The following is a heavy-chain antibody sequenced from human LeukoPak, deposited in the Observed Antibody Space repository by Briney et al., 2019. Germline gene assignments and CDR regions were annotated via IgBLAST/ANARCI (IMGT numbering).Heavy chain of an antibody. V-gene: IGHV3-23*01. CDR2: ISGSGGST. CDR3: AKATKTYYYDSSFDY. Sequence: GGSLRLSCAASGFTFSSYGMSWVRQAPGKGLEWVSAISGSGGSTYYADPVKGRFTISRDNSKNALYLQMNSLRAEDTAVYYCAKATKTYYYDSSFDYWGQGTLVTVSS. CDR1: GFTFSSYG. J-gene: IGHJ4*02. D-gene: IGHD3-22*01.